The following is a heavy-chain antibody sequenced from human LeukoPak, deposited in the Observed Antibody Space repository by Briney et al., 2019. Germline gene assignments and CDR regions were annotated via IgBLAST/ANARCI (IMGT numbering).Heavy chain of an antibody. CDR3: ARSHVLRFLEWLPNAFDI. CDR1: GYSFTSYW. J-gene: IGHJ3*02. D-gene: IGHD3-3*01. Sequence: GESLKISCKGSGYSFTSYWIGWVRQMPGEGLEWMGIIYPGDSDTRYSPSFQGQVTISADKSISTAYLQWSSLKASDTAMYYCARSHVLRFLEWLPNAFDIWGQGTMVTVSS. V-gene: IGHV5-51*01. CDR2: IYPGDSDT.